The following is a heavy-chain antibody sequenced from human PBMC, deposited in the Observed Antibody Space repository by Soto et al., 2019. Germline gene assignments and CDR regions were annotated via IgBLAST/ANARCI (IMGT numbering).Heavy chain of an antibody. D-gene: IGHD6-13*01. V-gene: IGHV5-10-1*01. CDR1: GYSFTSYW. CDR2: IDPSDSYT. CDR3: ARRVSSSWSGRGYYYGMDV. Sequence: GESLKISCKGSGYSFTSYWISRVRQMPGKGLEWMGRIDPSDSYTNYSPSFQGHVTISADKSISTAYLQWSSLKASDTAMYYCARRVSSSWSGRGYYYGMDVWGQGTTVTVSS. J-gene: IGHJ6*02.